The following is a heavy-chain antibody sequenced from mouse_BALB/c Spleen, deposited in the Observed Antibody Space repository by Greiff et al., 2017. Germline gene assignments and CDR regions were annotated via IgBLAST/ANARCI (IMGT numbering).Heavy chain of an antibody. CDR1: GFTFSSYT. V-gene: IGHV5-12-2*01. Sequence: EVKLVESGGGLVQPGGSLKLSCAASGFTFSSYTMSWVRQTPEKRLEWVAYISNGGGSTYYPDTVKGRFTISRDNAKNTLYLQMSSLKSEDTAMYYCARHDGNSLDYWGQGTTLTVSS. CDR2: ISNGGGST. CDR3: ARHDGNSLDY. D-gene: IGHD2-1*01. J-gene: IGHJ2*01.